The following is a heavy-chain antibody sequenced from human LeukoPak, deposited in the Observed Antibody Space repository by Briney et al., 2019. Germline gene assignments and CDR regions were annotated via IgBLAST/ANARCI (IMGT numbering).Heavy chain of an antibody. Sequence: PSETLSLTCTVSGGSISNYYWSWIRQPPGKGLEWIGYIHYSGSTNYNPSLKSRVTISVDTSKNQFSLKLSSVTAADTAVYYCARGIVGANDYWGQGTLVTVSS. CDR3: ARGIVGANDY. V-gene: IGHV4-59*01. J-gene: IGHJ4*02. CDR1: GGSISNYY. CDR2: IHYSGST. D-gene: IGHD1-26*01.